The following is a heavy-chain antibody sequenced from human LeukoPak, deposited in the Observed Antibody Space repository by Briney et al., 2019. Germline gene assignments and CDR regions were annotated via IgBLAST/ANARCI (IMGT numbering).Heavy chain of an antibody. V-gene: IGHV1-69*13. CDR2: IIPIFGTA. CDR1: GYTFTSYA. D-gene: IGHD6-13*01. Sequence: ASVKVSCKASGYTFTSYAISWVRQAPGQGLEWMGGIIPIFGTANYAQKFQGRVTITADESTSTAYMELSSLRSEDTAVYYCARGFGSVSIAAADYWGQGTLVTVSS. J-gene: IGHJ4*02. CDR3: ARGFGSVSIAAADY.